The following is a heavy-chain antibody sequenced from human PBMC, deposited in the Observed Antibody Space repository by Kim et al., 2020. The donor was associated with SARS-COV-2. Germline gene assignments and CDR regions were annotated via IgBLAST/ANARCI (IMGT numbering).Heavy chain of an antibody. Sequence: GGSLRLSCEASGFTFRSYAMNWVRQAPGKGLEWVSTITDNSARTNYADSVRGRSTISRDNSKDTLYLQMNSLRAEDTAVYYCAKEVSNGFDIWGQGRLVT. CDR3: AKEVSNGFDI. J-gene: IGHJ3*02. V-gene: IGHV3-23*01. CDR2: ITDNSART. CDR1: GFTFRSYA.